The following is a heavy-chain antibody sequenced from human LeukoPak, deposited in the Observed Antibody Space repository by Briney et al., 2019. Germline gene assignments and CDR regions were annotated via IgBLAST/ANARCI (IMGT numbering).Heavy chain of an antibody. J-gene: IGHJ6*03. D-gene: IGHD3-10*01. CDR3: ARAPPEGSGKLVYMDV. CDR2: ISAYNGNT. Sequence: ASVKVSCKASGYTFTSYGISWVRQAPGQGLEWMGWISAYNGNTNYAQKLQGRVTMTTDTSTSTAYMELRSLRSDDTALYYCARAPPEGSGKLVYMDVWGKGTTVTVSS. CDR1: GYTFTSYG. V-gene: IGHV1-18*01.